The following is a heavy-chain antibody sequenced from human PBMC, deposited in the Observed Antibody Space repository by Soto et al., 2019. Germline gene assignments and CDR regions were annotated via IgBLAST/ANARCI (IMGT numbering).Heavy chain of an antibody. CDR2: INAGNGNT. V-gene: IGHV1-3*01. J-gene: IGHJ4*02. CDR1: GYTFTSYA. Sequence: QVQLVQSGAEVKKPGASVKVSCKASGYTFTSYAMHWVRQAPGQRLEWMGWINAGNGNTKYSQKFQGRVTITRDTSASTAYMELSSLRSEDTAVYYCAREEVLEGAWGPAFDYWGPGTLVTVSS. CDR3: AREEVLEGAWGPAFDY. D-gene: IGHD1-26*01.